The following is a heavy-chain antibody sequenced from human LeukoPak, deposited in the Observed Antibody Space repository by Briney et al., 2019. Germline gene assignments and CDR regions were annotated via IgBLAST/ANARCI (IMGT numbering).Heavy chain of an antibody. CDR2: IKQDGSEK. J-gene: IGHJ4*02. CDR3: ARLQYSFLYGSGSYGVDY. CDR1: GFTFSSYW. V-gene: IGHV3-7*01. Sequence: GGSLRLSCAASGFTFSSYWMSWVRQAPGKGLEWVANIKQDGSEKYYVDSVKGRFTFSRDNAKNSLYLQMNSLRAEDTAVYYCARLQYSFLYGSGSYGVDYWGQGTLVTVSS. D-gene: IGHD3-10*01.